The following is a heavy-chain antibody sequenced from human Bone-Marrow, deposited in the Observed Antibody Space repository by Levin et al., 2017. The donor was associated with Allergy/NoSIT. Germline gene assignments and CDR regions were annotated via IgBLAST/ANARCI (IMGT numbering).Heavy chain of an antibody. CDR2: ISAYNGNT. Sequence: ASVKVSCKASGYTFTSYGISWVRQAPGQGLEWMGWISAYNGNTNYAQKLQGRVTMTTDTSTSTAYMELRSLRSDDTAVYYCARGGYCSGGSCYPEYGWFDPWGQGTLVTVSS. D-gene: IGHD2-15*01. J-gene: IGHJ5*02. CDR3: ARGGYCSGGSCYPEYGWFDP. CDR1: GYTFTSYG. V-gene: IGHV1-18*01.